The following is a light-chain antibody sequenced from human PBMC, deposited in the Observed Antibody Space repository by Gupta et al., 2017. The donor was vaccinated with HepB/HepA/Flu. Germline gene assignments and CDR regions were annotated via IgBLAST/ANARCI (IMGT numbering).Light chain of an antibody. J-gene: IGKJ1*01. V-gene: IGKV3-15*01. Sequence: EIVMTQSPATLSVSTGERATLSCRASQSVSSNLAWYQQKPGQAPRLLIYGASTRATGIPARFSGSGSGTQFTLTISSLQSEDSAVYYCQHYNTWLRTFGQGTKVDIK. CDR1: QSVSSN. CDR2: GAS. CDR3: QHYNTWLRT.